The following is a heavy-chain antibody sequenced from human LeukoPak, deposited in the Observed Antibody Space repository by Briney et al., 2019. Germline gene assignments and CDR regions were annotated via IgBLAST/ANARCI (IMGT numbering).Heavy chain of an antibody. J-gene: IGHJ4*02. D-gene: IGHD3-22*01. CDR1: GYTFTSYD. CDR2: MNPNSGNT. CDR3: ARVYYDSSGYCFGY. Sequence: ASVKVSCKASGYTFTSYDINWARQATGQGLEWMGWMNPNSGNTGYAQKFQGRVTITRNTSISTAYMELSSLRSEDTAVYYCARVYYDSSGYCFGYWGQGTLVTVSS. V-gene: IGHV1-8*03.